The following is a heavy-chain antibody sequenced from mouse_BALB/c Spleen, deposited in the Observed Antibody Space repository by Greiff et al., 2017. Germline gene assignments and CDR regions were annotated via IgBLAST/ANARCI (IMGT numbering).Heavy chain of an antibody. CDR1: GFTFSSFG. Sequence: EVQRVESGGGLVQPGGSRKLSCAASGFTFSSFGMHWVRQAPEKGLEWVAYISSGSSTIYYADTVKGRFTISRDNPKNTLFLQMTSLRSEDTAMYYCARSGDYAFYAMDYWGQGTSVTVSS. CDR2: ISSGSSTI. CDR3: ARSGDYAFYAMDY. V-gene: IGHV5-17*02. J-gene: IGHJ4*01. D-gene: IGHD2-4*01.